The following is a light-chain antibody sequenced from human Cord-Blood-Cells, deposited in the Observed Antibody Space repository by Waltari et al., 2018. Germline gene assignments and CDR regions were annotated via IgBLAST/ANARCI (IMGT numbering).Light chain of an antibody. CDR1: QDISNY. V-gene: IGKV1-33*01. J-gene: IGKJ3*01. CDR2: DAS. CDR3: QQYDNLQFT. Sequence: DIQMTQSPSSLSASVGDRVNITCQASQDISNYLNWYQQKPGKAPKLLIYDASNLETGVPSRFSGSGSGTDFTFTISSLQPEDIATYYCQQYDNLQFTFGPGTKVDIK.